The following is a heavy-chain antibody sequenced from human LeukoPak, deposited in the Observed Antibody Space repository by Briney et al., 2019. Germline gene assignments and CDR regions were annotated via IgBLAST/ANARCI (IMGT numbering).Heavy chain of an antibody. CDR2: INPSGGST. CDR3: ARGGPYYYGSGSSYYYYMDV. D-gene: IGHD3-10*01. CDR1: GGTFSSYA. J-gene: IGHJ6*03. V-gene: IGHV1-46*01. Sequence: ASVKVSCKASGGTFSSYAISWVRQATGQGLEWMGIINPSGGSTSYAQKFQGRVTMTRDMSTSTVYMELSSLRSEDTAVYYCARGGPYYYGSGSSYYYYMDVWGKGTTVTVSS.